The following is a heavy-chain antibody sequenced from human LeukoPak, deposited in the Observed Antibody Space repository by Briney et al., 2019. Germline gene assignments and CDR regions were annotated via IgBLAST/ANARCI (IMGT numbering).Heavy chain of an antibody. CDR2: ISAYNGNA. J-gene: IGHJ4*02. CDR3: ARARYCSSSSCYIFDY. V-gene: IGHV1-18*01. Sequence: ASVKVSCKAFGYTFTSYTINWVRQAPGQGLEWMGWISAYNGNANYAQKLQGRVTMTTDTSTSTAYMDLRSLRSDDTAVYYCARARYCSSSSCYIFDYWGQGTLVTVSS. D-gene: IGHD2-2*02. CDR1: GYTFTSYT.